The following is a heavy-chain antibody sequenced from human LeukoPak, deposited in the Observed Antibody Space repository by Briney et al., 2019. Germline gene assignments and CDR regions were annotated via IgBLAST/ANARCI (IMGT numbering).Heavy chain of an antibody. CDR2: IRGSGSII. V-gene: IGHV3-48*03. CDR1: GFTFSNYK. D-gene: IGHD3-10*01. J-gene: IGHJ4*02. Sequence: PGGSLRLSCAASGFTFSNYKMNWVRQAPGKGLEWVSYIRGSGSIIYYSHSVKGRFTISRDNAKNSLYLQMNGLRAEDTAVYYCARGVGYFWGQGTLVTVSS. CDR3: ARGVGYF.